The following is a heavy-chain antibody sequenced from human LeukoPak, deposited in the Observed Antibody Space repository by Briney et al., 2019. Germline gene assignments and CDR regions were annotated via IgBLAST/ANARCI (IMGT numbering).Heavy chain of an antibody. CDR1: EFTFSSYG. CDR3: AKGTGGSSSWFDY. D-gene: IGHD6-13*01. Sequence: GGSLRLSCAASEFTFSSYGMHWGRQAPGKGLEWVAVISYDGSNKYYADSVKGRFTISRDNSKNTLYLQMNSLRAEDTAVYYCAKGTGGSSSWFDYWGQGTLVTVSS. J-gene: IGHJ4*02. V-gene: IGHV3-30*18. CDR2: ISYDGSNK.